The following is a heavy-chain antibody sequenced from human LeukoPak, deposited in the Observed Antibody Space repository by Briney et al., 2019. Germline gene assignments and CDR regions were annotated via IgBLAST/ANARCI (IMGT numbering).Heavy chain of an antibody. V-gene: IGHV3-23*01. CDR1: GFTFSSYA. CDR3: ARGSSSSRCDY. CDR2: ISGSGGST. D-gene: IGHD6-6*01. Sequence: GGSLRLSCAASGFTFSSYAMSWVRQAPGKGLEWVSAISGSGGSTYYADSVKGRFTISRDNSKNSLYLQMNSLRAEDTAVYYCARGSSSSRCDYWGQGTLVTVSS. J-gene: IGHJ4*02.